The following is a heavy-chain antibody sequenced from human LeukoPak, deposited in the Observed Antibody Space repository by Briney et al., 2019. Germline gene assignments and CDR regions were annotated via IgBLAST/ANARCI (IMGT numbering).Heavy chain of an antibody. D-gene: IGHD2-21*02. CDR3: ARAPYCGGDCYPEFDY. Sequence: SETLSLTCTVSGGSISGYYWSWIRQHPGKGLEWIGYIYYSGSTYYNPSLKSRVTISVDTSKNQFSLKLSSVTAADTAVYYCARAPYCGGDCYPEFDYWGQGTLVTVSS. CDR2: IYYSGST. CDR1: GGSISGYY. J-gene: IGHJ4*02. V-gene: IGHV4-31*03.